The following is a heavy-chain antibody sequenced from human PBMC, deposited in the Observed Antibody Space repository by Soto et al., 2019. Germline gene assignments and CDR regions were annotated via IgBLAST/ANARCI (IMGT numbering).Heavy chain of an antibody. J-gene: IGHJ4*02. CDR1: GFTFSSYG. V-gene: IGHV3-33*01. D-gene: IGHD3-16*02. Sequence: QVQLVESGGGVVKPGRSLRLSCAASGFTFSSYGMHWVRQAPGKGLEWVAVIWYDGSNKYYADSVKGRFTISRDNSKNTLYLQMNSLRAEDTAVYYCARTYIWGSYRYLDYWGQGTLVTVSS. CDR3: ARTYIWGSYRYLDY. CDR2: IWYDGSNK.